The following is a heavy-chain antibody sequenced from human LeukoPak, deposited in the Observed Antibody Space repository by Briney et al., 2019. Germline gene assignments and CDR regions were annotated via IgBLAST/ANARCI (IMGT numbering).Heavy chain of an antibody. Sequence: GRSLRLSCAASGFTFSSYGMHWVRQAPGKGLEWVSSISSSSSYTYYADSVKGRFTISRDSARNSVSLQLNSLRVEDTAVYYCARDAGIVAFDIWGQGTVVTVSS. D-gene: IGHD2-15*01. CDR1: GFTFSSYG. V-gene: IGHV3-21*01. CDR3: ARDAGIVAFDI. CDR2: ISSSSSYT. J-gene: IGHJ3*02.